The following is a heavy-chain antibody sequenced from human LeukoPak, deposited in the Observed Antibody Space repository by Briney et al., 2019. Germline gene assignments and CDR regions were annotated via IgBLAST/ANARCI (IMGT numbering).Heavy chain of an antibody. J-gene: IGHJ4*02. Sequence: PGGSLRLSCAASGFTFSTSWMSWVRQVPRKGLEWVANIKKDGSETYYVDSVKGRFTISRDNAKNSLYLQMNSLGAEDTAMYYCARGRYSGTTYYFDYWGQGTLVTVSS. CDR3: ARGRYSGTTYYFDY. D-gene: IGHD5-12*01. CDR1: GFTFSTSW. CDR2: IKKDGSET. V-gene: IGHV3-7*03.